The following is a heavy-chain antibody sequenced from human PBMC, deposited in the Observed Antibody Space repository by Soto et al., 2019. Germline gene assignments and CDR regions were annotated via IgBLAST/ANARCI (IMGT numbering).Heavy chain of an antibody. CDR1: GFTFSSYA. CDR2: ICGSGGST. V-gene: IGHV3-23*01. D-gene: IGHD1-1*01. Sequence: GGSLRLSCAASGFTFSSYAMSWVRQAPGKGLEWVSAICGSGGSTYYADSVKGRFTISRDNSKNTLYLQMNSLRAEDTAVYYCAAHWKVGETFDYWGQGTLVTVSS. J-gene: IGHJ4*02. CDR3: AAHWKVGETFDY.